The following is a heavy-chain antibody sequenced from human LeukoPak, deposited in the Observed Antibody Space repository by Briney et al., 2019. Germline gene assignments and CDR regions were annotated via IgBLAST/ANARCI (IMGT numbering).Heavy chain of an antibody. CDR1: GYTFTGYY. CDR3: ASPDPYCSGGSCYLGY. V-gene: IGHV1-69*05. Sequence: SVKVSCKASGYTFTGYYVHWVRQAPGQGLEWMGGIIPIFGTANYAQKFQGRVTITTDESTSTAYMELSSLRSEDTAVYYCASPDPYCSGGSCYLGYWGQGTLVTVSS. CDR2: IIPIFGTA. J-gene: IGHJ4*02. D-gene: IGHD2-15*01.